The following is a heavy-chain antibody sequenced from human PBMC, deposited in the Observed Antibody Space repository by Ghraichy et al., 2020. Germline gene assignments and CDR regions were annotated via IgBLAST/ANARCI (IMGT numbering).Heavy chain of an antibody. V-gene: IGHV3-48*01. D-gene: IGHD7-27*01. CDR2: LSGDSGAV. CDR1: GFTFSIYS. CDR3: VRGHNWGFDY. Sequence: GGSLRLSCVASGFTFSIYSMNWVRQAPGKGLEWISYLSGDSGAVSYADSVKGRFTISRDNVKNSLILQMNTLRAEDTAVYYCVRGHNWGFDYWGQGSLVTVSS. J-gene: IGHJ4*02.